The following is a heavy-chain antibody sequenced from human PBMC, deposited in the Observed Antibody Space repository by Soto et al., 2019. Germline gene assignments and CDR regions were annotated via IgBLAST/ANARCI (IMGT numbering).Heavy chain of an antibody. D-gene: IGHD6-6*01. CDR2: ISGSGGST. Sequence: PGGSLRLSCAASGFTFSSYAMSWVRQAPGKGLEWVSAISGSGGSTYYADSVKGRFTISRDNSKNTLYLQMNSLRAEDTAVYYCAKGSRSIAAPQRYYYYGMDVWGQGTTVTAP. CDR3: AKGSRSIAAPQRYYYYGMDV. V-gene: IGHV3-23*01. CDR1: GFTFSSYA. J-gene: IGHJ6*02.